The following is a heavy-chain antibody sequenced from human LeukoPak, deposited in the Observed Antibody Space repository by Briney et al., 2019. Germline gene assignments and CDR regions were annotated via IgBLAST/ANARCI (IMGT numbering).Heavy chain of an antibody. CDR2: ISYDGNYK. Sequence: GGSLRLSCAASGFTFSSYGMHWIRQAPGKGLEWVTSISYDGNYKYYADSVKGRFTISRDFSKNTLYLQMNSLRAEDTAVYYCAREYCSGGSCYSSGGPGFDYWGQGTLVTVSS. D-gene: IGHD2-15*01. V-gene: IGHV3-30*03. CDR3: AREYCSGGSCYSSGGPGFDY. J-gene: IGHJ4*02. CDR1: GFTFSSYG.